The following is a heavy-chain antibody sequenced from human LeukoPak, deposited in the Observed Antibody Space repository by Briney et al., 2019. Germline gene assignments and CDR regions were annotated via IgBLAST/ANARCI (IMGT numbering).Heavy chain of an antibody. CDR2: IYYSGST. D-gene: IGHD4-17*01. V-gene: IGHV4-59*01. Sequence: KTSETLSFTCTVSGGSISSYYWSWIRQPPGKGLEWIGYIYYSGSTNYNPSLKSRVTISVDTSKNQFSLKLSSVTAADTAVYYCAGVHYGDYLYYFDYWGQGTLVTVSS. CDR3: AGVHYGDYLYYFDY. CDR1: GGSISSYY. J-gene: IGHJ4*02.